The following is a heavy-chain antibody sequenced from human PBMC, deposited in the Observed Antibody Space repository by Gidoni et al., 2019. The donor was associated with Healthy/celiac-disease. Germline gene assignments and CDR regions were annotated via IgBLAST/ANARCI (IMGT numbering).Heavy chain of an antibody. J-gene: IGHJ6*03. V-gene: IGHV3-30-3*01. D-gene: IGHD5-18*01. CDR2: ISYDGSNK. CDR3: ARDGGGDTAMAHYYYMDV. Sequence: VISYDGSNKYYADSVKGRFTISRDNSKNTLYLQMNSLRAEDTAVYYCARDGGGDTAMAHYYYMDVWGKGTTVTVSS.